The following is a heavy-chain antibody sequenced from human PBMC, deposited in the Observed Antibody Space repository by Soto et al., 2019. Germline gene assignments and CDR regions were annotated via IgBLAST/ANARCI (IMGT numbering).Heavy chain of an antibody. CDR2: MFYGGST. V-gene: IGHV3-66*01. D-gene: IGHD1-26*01. CDR3: ATTGMGVTLYYYYHGMDV. Sequence: EVQLVESGGGLVQPGGSVRLSCAASGFTVSTNYMTWVRQAPGKGLEWVSVMFYGGSTYYADSVKGRFTISRDDSKNTLYLQMNSPRAEDTAVYYCATTGMGVTLYYYYHGMDVWGQGTTVTVSS. J-gene: IGHJ6*02. CDR1: GFTVSTNY.